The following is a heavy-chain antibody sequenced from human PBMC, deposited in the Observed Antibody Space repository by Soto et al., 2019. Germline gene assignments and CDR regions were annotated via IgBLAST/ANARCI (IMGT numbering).Heavy chain of an antibody. CDR1: VFTFSSYA. V-gene: IGHV3-23*01. J-gene: IGHJ4*02. CDR3: ARGLRAVDGHLDC. CDR2: ISGSGGST. Sequence: VGSLRLSCASSVFTFSSYAMSCVRQSPGKGLEWVSAISGSGGSTYYADSVKGRFTISRDNSKNTLYLQMNSLRAEDTAVYYCARGLRAVDGHLDCLGQGTLSTV. D-gene: IGHD6-19*01.